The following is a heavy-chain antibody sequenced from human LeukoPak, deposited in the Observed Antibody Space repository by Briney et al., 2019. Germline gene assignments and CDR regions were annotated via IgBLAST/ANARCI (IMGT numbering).Heavy chain of an antibody. V-gene: IGHV1-69*05. CDR2: IIPIFGTA. D-gene: IGHD2-2*01. CDR1: GGTFSSYA. J-gene: IGHJ6*03. Sequence: ASVKVSCKASGGTFSSYAISWVRQAPGQGLEWMGGIIPIFGTANYAQKLQGRVTMTTDTSTSTAYMELRSLRSDDTAVYYCARGGCSSTSCYPNIYYYYMDVWGKGTTVTISS. CDR3: ARGGCSSTSCYPNIYYYYMDV.